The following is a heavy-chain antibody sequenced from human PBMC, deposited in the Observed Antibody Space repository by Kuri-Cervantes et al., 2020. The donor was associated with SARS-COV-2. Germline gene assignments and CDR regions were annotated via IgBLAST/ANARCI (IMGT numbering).Heavy chain of an antibody. CDR2: ISYDGNNK. CDR3: ARLGRFLEWFMGAFDP. J-gene: IGHJ5*02. Sequence: GESLKISCAASGFTFSSYAMHWVRQAPGKGLEWVTVISYDGNNKYYADSVKGRFTISRDNSKNTLYLQMNSLRAEDRALYYCARLGRFLEWFMGAFDPWGQGTLVTVSS. D-gene: IGHD3-3*01. CDR1: GFTFSSYA. V-gene: IGHV3-30-3*01.